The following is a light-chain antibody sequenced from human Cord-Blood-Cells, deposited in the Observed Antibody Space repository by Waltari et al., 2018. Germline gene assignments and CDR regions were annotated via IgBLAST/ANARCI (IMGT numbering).Light chain of an antibody. J-gene: IGKJ5*01. Sequence: DIQMPQSQSALPASVGDRVTTTSQASQDISNYLNWYQQKPGKAPKLLIYVASNLETGVPARFSGSGSGTDFTFTISSLQPEDIATYYCQQYDSLPFTFGQGTRLEIK. V-gene: IGKV1-33*01. CDR3: QQYDSLPFT. CDR2: VAS. CDR1: QDISNY.